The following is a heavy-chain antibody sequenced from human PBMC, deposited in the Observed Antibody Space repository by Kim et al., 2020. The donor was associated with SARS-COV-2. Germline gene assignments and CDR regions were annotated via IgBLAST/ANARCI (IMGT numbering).Heavy chain of an antibody. J-gene: IGHJ6*02. CDR1: GYTFTSYA. V-gene: IGHV1-3*01. CDR2: INAGNGNT. D-gene: IGHD6-13*01. CDR3: ARAGYSSSWYNYYYGMNV. Sequence: ASVKVSCKASGYTFTSYAMHWVRQAPGQRREWMGWINAGNGNTKYSQKFQGRVTITRDTSASTAYMELSSLRSEDTAVYYCARAGYSSSWYNYYYGMNVWGQGTTVTVSS.